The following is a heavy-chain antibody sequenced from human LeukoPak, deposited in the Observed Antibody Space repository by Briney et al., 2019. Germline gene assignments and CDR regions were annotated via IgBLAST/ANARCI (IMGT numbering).Heavy chain of an antibody. D-gene: IGHD5-24*01. CDR3: ASHDGYNLRETYYLDY. J-gene: IGHJ4*02. V-gene: IGHV3-30*19. CDR2: IAYDGSNK. Sequence: GGSLRLSCAASGFTFSSYGMHWVRQAPGKGLEWVAFIAYDGSNKYYADSVKGRFTISRDNSKNTMFLQMNSLRAEDTAVYYCASHDGYNLRETYYLDYWGQGTLATVSS. CDR1: GFTFSSYG.